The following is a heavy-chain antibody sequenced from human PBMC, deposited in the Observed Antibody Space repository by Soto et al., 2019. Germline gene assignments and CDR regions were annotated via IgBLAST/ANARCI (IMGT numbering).Heavy chain of an antibody. J-gene: IGHJ5*02. CDR3: ARGRIVVVPAAMSWFDP. CDR1: GGSFSGYY. Sequence: QVQLQQWGAGLLKPSETLSLPCAVYGGSFSGYYWSWIRQPPGKGLEWIGEINHSGSTNYNPSLKSRVTISVDTSKNQFSLKLSSVTAADTAVYYCARGRIVVVPAAMSWFDPWGQGTLVTVSS. D-gene: IGHD2-2*01. V-gene: IGHV4-34*01. CDR2: INHSGST.